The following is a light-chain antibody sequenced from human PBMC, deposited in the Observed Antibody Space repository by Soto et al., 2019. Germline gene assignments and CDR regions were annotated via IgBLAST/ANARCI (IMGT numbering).Light chain of an antibody. CDR2: ADN. Sequence: QTVVTQPPSVSGAPGQRVSISCTGSSSNIGAGYDVQWYQQLPGAAPKLLIYADNNRPSGVPDRFSGSKSGTSASLAITGLQAEDEADYYCQSYDTSLSGSIFGGGTKLTVL. CDR1: SSNIGAGYD. V-gene: IGLV1-40*01. J-gene: IGLJ2*01. CDR3: QSYDTSLSGSI.